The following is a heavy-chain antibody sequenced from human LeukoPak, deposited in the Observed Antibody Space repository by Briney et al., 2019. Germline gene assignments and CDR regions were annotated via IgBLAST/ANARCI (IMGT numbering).Heavy chain of an antibody. CDR2: IYYSGST. CDR3: ARDPGSSWYPGYYYGMDV. V-gene: IGHV4-61*08. Sequence: MSSETLSLTCTVSGGSISSGGYYWSWIRQHPGKGLEWIGYIYYSGSTNYNPSLKSRVTISVDTSKNQFSLKLSSVTAADTAVYYCARDPGSSWYPGYYYGMDVWGQGTTVTVSS. J-gene: IGHJ6*02. CDR1: GGSISSGGYY. D-gene: IGHD6-13*01.